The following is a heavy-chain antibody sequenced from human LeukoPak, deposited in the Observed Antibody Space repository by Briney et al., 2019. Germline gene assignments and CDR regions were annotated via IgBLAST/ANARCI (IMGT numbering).Heavy chain of an antibody. Sequence: SETLSLTCTVSGGSISSSSYYRGWIRQPPGKGLEWIGSIYYSGSTYYNPSLKSRVTISVDTSKNQFSLKLSSVTAADTAVYYCARDLIAARPRFTFDYWGQGTLVTVSS. CDR2: IYYSGST. CDR1: GGSISSSSYY. CDR3: ARDLIAARPRFTFDY. D-gene: IGHD6-6*01. V-gene: IGHV4-39*07. J-gene: IGHJ4*02.